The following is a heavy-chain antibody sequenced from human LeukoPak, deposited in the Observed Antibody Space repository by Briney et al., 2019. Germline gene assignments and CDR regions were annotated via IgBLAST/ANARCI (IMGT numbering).Heavy chain of an antibody. CDR1: GFTFTSSA. J-gene: IGHJ4*02. CDR3: AAWGHSSGHPFDY. V-gene: IGHV1-58*02. D-gene: IGHD3-22*01. CDR2: IVVGSGNT. Sequence: SVEVSCKASGFTFTSSAMQWVRQARGQRLEWIGWIVVGSGNTNYAQKFQERVTITRHMSTSTAYMELSSLRSEDTAVYYCAAWGHSSGHPFDYWGQGTLVTVSS.